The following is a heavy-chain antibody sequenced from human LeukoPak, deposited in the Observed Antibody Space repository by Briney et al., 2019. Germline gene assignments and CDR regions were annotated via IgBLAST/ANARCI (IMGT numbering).Heavy chain of an antibody. CDR2: INPNSGGT. J-gene: IGHJ5*02. Sequence: ASVEVSCKASGYTFTSYGISWVRQAPGQGLEWMGRINPNSGGTNYAQKFQGRVTMTRDTSISTAYMELSRLRSDDTAVYYCARPHTVLYNWFDPWGQGTLVTVSS. D-gene: IGHD4-11*01. CDR3: ARPHTVLYNWFDP. V-gene: IGHV1-2*06. CDR1: GYTFTSYG.